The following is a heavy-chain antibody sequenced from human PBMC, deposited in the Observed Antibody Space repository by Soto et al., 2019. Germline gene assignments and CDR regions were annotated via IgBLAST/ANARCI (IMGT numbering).Heavy chain of an antibody. D-gene: IGHD2-15*01. Sequence: PSETLSLTCAVSGYSISSGYYWGWIRQPPGKGLEWIGSIYHSGSTYYNPSLKSRVTISVDTSKNQFSLKVNSVTAADTAVYYCARDYRTPSAGAMDVWGQGTTVTVSS. CDR1: GYSISSGYY. V-gene: IGHV4-38-2*02. CDR2: IYHSGST. J-gene: IGHJ6*02. CDR3: ARDYRTPSAGAMDV.